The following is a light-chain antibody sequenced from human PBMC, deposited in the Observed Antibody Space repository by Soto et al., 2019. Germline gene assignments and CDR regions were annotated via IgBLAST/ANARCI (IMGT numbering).Light chain of an antibody. CDR2: AGS. Sequence: QSALTQPASVSGSPGQSITISCTGTSSDVGSYNLVSWCQQHPGKAPKLMIYAGSKRPSWISNRFSGSKSGNTASLTISGLQAEDEAEYYCCSYADSSRIYVFGSGTKVTVL. J-gene: IGLJ1*01. V-gene: IGLV2-23*01. CDR3: CSYADSSRIYV. CDR1: SSDVGSYNL.